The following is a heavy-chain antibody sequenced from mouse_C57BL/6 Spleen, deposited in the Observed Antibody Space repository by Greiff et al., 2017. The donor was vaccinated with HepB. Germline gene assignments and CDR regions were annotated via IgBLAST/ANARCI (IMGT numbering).Heavy chain of an antibody. V-gene: IGHV5-16*01. D-gene: IGHD2-5*01. CDR2: INYDGSST. J-gene: IGHJ1*03. CDR1: GFTFSDYY. CDR3: ARDYSNYVDWYFDV. Sequence: EVQRVESEGGLVQPGSSMKLSCTASGFTFSDYYMAWVRQVPEKGLEWVANINYDGSSTYYLDSLKSRFIISRDNAKNILYLQMSSLKSEDTATYYCARDYSNYVDWYFDVWGTGTTVTVSS.